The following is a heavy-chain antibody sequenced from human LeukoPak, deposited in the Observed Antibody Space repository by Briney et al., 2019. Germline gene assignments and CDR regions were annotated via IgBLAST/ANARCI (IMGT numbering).Heavy chain of an antibody. V-gene: IGHV1-2*02. J-gene: IGHJ6*03. D-gene: IGHD3-10*01. CDR3: AATLAPGLYYYMDV. Sequence: ASVKVSCKASGYTFADYYLHWVRQAPGQGLEWMGWISPDNGGTNYAQKFQGRVTLLRDTSINTAYMELSSLRSDDTAVYYCAATLAPGLYYYMDVWGKGTTVIVSS. CDR2: ISPDNGGT. CDR1: GYTFADYY.